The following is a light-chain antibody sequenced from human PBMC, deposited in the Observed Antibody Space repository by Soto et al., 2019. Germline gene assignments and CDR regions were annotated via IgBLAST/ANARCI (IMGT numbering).Light chain of an antibody. Sequence: EIVMTQSPATLSVSPGERATLSCRASQSVFSSLAWYQQKPGQAPRLLIYGEATRATGIPARFSGSGSGTEFTLTINSLQSEDFAVYYCQQYHNWPAFGQGTKVDIK. V-gene: IGKV3-15*01. J-gene: IGKJ1*01. CDR3: QQYHNWPA. CDR1: QSVFSS. CDR2: GEA.